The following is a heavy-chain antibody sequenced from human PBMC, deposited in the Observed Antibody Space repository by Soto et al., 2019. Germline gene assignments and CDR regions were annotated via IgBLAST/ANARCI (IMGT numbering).Heavy chain of an antibody. V-gene: IGHV3-30*03. CDR2: IAYDSTQT. CDR1: GFTFNSYG. J-gene: IGHJ6*02. CDR3: ARTRSAWSDFHYYALDV. Sequence: QVQLVESGGGVVQPGRSLRLSCAASGFTFNSYGMHWVRQGPGNGLEWVAFIAYDSTQTYYADSVKGRFTISRDNSNSALYVQRNSLTGEDTAVYYCARTRSAWSDFHYYALDVWGQGTTVTVSS. D-gene: IGHD1-26*01.